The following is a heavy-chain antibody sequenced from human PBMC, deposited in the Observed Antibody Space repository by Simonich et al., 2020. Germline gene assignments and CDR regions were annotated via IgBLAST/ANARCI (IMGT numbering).Heavy chain of an antibody. V-gene: IGHV1-2*02. CDR1: GYTFTGYY. J-gene: IGHJ4*02. CDR3: ARDPGAELTGDY. CDR2: INPNRGGT. D-gene: IGHD7-27*01. Sequence: QVQLVQSGAEVKKPGASVKVSCKASGYTFTGYYMHWVRQAPGQGLEWMGWINPNRGGTSCAQKVQGRVTMTRDTSISTAYMGLSRLRSDDTAVYYCARDPGAELTGDYWGQGTLVTVSS.